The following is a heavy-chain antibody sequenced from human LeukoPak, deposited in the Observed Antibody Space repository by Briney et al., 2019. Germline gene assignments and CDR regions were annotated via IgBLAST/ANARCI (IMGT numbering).Heavy chain of an antibody. CDR1: GYTFTSYG. Sequence: ASVKVSCKASGYTFTSYGISWVRQAPGQGLERMGWISAYNGNTNYAQKLQGRVTMTTDTSTSTAYMELRSLRSDDTAVYYCARNNKDIVLMVPDYWGQGTLVTVSS. CDR3: ARNNKDIVLMVPDY. J-gene: IGHJ4*02. CDR2: ISAYNGNT. D-gene: IGHD2-8*01. V-gene: IGHV1-18*01.